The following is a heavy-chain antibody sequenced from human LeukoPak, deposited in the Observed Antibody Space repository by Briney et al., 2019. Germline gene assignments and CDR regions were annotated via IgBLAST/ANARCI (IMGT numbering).Heavy chain of an antibody. CDR3: ARRPAFSHGNYFDY. CDR2: FYYVGSS. D-gene: IGHD2-15*01. Sequence: SETLSLTCTVSGDSINNNNFYWSWIRQSPGKGLEWIGTFYYVGSSYSKPSLKSRVTISGDPSKDLLSLKLSSVTAADTAVYYSARRPAFSHGNYFDYWGQGTLVTVSS. J-gene: IGHJ4*02. CDR1: GDSINNNNFY. V-gene: IGHV4-39*01.